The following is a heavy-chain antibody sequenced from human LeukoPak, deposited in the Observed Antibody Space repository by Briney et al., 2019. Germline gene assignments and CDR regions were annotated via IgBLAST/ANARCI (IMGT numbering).Heavy chain of an antibody. Sequence: GGTLRLSCAASGFTFSSYEMNWVRQAPGKGLEWVSSISSSSSYIYYADSVKGRFTISRDNAKNSLYLQMNSLRAEDTAVYYCARAQELGDYSLDYWGQGTLVTVSS. D-gene: IGHD4-17*01. CDR2: ISSSSSYI. V-gene: IGHV3-21*01. CDR1: GFTFSSYE. J-gene: IGHJ4*02. CDR3: ARAQELGDYSLDY.